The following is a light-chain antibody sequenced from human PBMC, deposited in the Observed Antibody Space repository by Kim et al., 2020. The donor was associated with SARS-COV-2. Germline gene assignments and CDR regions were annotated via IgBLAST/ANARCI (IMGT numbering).Light chain of an antibody. CDR1: SVRSYY. CDR2: GKN. J-gene: IGLJ2*01. CDR3: NSRDSNDNVV. Sequence: VALGHTVRITCQGDSVRSYYATWYQQKPGQAPILVIYGKNNRPSGIPDRFSGSSSGNTASLTITGTQAGDEADYYCNSRDSNDNVVFGGGTQLTVL. V-gene: IGLV3-19*01.